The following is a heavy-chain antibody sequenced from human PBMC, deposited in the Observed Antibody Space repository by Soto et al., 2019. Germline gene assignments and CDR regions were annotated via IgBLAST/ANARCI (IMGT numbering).Heavy chain of an antibody. CDR3: ARADYYGSGVVYFDY. CDR2: IYYSGST. V-gene: IGHV4-30-4*01. J-gene: IGHJ4*02. CDR1: GGSISSGDYY. D-gene: IGHD3-10*01. Sequence: LSLTFTVSGGSISSGDYYWSWIRQPPGKGLEWIGYIYYSGSTYYNPSLKSRVTISVDTSKNQFSLKLSSVTAADTAVYYCARADYYGSGVVYFDYWGQGTLVTVSS.